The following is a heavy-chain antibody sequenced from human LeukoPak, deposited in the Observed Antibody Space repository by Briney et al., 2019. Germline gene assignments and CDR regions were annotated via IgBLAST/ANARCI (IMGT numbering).Heavy chain of an antibody. CDR2: ISSSRSYI. J-gene: IGHJ4*02. D-gene: IGHD6-19*01. V-gene: IGHV3-21*01. Sequence: GGSLRLSCAASGFTFSSYSMNWVRQAPGKGLEWVSSISSSRSYIYYADSVKGRFTISRDNAKNSLYLQMNSLRAEDTAVYYCAGESIAVAGAPFDYWGQGTLVTVSS. CDR1: GFTFSSYS. CDR3: AGESIAVAGAPFDY.